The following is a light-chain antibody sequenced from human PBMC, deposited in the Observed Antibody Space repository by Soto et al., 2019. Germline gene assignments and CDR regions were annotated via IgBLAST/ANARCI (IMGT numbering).Light chain of an antibody. CDR3: MQGLQSWT. V-gene: IGKV2-28*01. CDR1: QSLLHSNGYNY. J-gene: IGKJ1*01. CDR2: LAS. Sequence: IVMTQSPLSLPVTPGEPASISCRSSQSLLHSNGYNYVDGYLQKPGQSPQLLIYLASDRASGVPDRFSGYGSGTDFTLNISRVEAEDVGVYYCMQGLQSWTFGQGTKVEIK.